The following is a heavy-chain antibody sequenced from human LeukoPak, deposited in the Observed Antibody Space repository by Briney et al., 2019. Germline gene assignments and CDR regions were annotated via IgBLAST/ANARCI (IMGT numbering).Heavy chain of an antibody. Sequence: SETLSLTCTVSGGSISSYYWSWIRQPAGKGLEWIGRIYTSGSTNYNPSLKSRVTISLDKSKNQFSLKLSSVTAADTALYYCARWYSSSGYLDYWGQGTLVTVSS. CDR2: IYTSGST. D-gene: IGHD6-6*01. CDR3: ARWYSSSGYLDY. V-gene: IGHV4-4*07. CDR1: GGSISSYY. J-gene: IGHJ4*02.